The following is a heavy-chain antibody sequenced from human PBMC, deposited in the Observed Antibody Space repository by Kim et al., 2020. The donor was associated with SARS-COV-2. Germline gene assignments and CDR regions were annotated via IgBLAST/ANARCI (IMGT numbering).Heavy chain of an antibody. J-gene: IGHJ2*01. CDR1: GGSISSSSYY. D-gene: IGHD3-22*01. V-gene: IGHV4-39*01. CDR2: IYYSGST. Sequence: SETLSLTCTVSGGSISSSSYYWGWIRQPPGKGLEWIGSIYYSGSTYYNPSLKSRVTISVDTSKNQFSLKLSSVTAADTAVYYCARQGTYYYDSSGDFDLWGRGTLVTVSS. CDR3: ARQGTYYYDSSGDFDL.